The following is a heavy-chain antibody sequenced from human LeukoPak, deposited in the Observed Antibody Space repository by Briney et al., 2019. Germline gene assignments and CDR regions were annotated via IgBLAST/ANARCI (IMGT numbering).Heavy chain of an antibody. V-gene: IGHV4-34*01. CDR1: GGSFSGYY. Sequence: PSDTLSLTCAVYGGSFSGYYWSWIRHPPGKGLEWIGEVNLQGGTNYNPSLLRRVAISVDTSANHVSLQMTSVTAADTAVYYCAREGGSYRPLDYSGQGTLVTVSS. CDR3: AREGGSYRPLDY. CDR2: VNLQGGT. D-gene: IGHD3-16*02. J-gene: IGHJ4*02.